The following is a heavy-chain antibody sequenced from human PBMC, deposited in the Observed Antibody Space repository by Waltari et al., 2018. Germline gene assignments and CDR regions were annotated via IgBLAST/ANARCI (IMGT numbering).Heavy chain of an antibody. CDR1: GGSISSSSYY. J-gene: IGHJ4*02. CDR2: IYYSGST. V-gene: IGHV4-39*01. D-gene: IGHD6-6*01. Sequence: QLQLQESGPGLVKPSETLSLTCTVSGGSISSSSYYWGWIRQPPGKGLEWIGSIYYSGSTYYNPSLKSRVTISVDTSKNQFSLKLSSVTAADTAVYYCARRKLGGYFDYWGQGTLVTVSS. CDR3: ARRKLGGYFDY.